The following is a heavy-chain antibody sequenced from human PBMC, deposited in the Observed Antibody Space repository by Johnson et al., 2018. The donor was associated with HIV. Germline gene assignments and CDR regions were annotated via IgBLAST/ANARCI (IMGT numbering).Heavy chain of an antibody. V-gene: IGHV3-23*04. D-gene: IGHD6-19*01. CDR3: ARDGCIAVAGPTQGCAFDI. CDR1: RFTFSSYA. J-gene: IGHJ3*02. Sequence: VQLVESGGGLVQPGGSLRLSCAAPRFTFSSYAMTWVRQAPGKGLEWVSSISGSGGSTYYADSVKGRFTISRDNSKNTLYLQMNSLRAEDTAVYYCARDGCIAVAGPTQGCAFDIWGQGTMVTVSS. CDR2: ISGSGGST.